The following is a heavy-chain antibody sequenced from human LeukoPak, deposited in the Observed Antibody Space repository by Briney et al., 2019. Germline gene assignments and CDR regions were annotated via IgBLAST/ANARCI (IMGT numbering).Heavy chain of an antibody. CDR3: ARGRRVRGVIWFDP. Sequence: SETLSLTCTVSGGSISSYYWSWIRQPPGKGLEWIGEINHSGSTNYNPSLKSRVTISVDTSKNQFSLKLSSVTAADTAVYYCARGRRVRGVIWFDPWGQGTLVTVSS. V-gene: IGHV4-34*01. J-gene: IGHJ5*02. D-gene: IGHD3-10*01. CDR2: INHSGST. CDR1: GGSISSYY.